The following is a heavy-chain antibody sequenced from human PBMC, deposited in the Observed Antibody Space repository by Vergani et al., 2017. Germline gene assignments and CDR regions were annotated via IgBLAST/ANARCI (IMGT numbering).Heavy chain of an antibody. CDR3: VRDFILPGAGYYYYYGMDV. CDR1: GFTFDDYG. D-gene: IGHD3-16*01. V-gene: IGHV3-20*04. CDR2: INWNGDST. J-gene: IGHJ6*02. Sequence: EVLLVESGGGLVRPGWSLRLSCAASGFTFDDYGMSWVRQAPGTGLEWVSSINWNGDSTGYADSVKGRFTVSRDNAKNSLHLQMNSLRAEDTALDYCVRDFILPGAGYYYYYGMDVWGQGTTVTVSS.